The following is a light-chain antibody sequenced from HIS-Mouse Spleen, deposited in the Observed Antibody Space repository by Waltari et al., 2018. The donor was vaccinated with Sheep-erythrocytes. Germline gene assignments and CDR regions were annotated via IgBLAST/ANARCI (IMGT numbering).Light chain of an antibody. Sequence: QSALTQPPSASGSPGQSVTISCPGTRSDVGGYHSVPWYQTHPGKAPKPMIYEVSKRPSGVPDRFSGSKSGNTASLTVSGLQAEDEADYYCSSYAGSNNVVFGGGTKLTVL. CDR1: RSDVGGYHS. CDR3: SSYAGSNNVV. V-gene: IGLV2-8*01. J-gene: IGLJ2*01. CDR2: EVS.